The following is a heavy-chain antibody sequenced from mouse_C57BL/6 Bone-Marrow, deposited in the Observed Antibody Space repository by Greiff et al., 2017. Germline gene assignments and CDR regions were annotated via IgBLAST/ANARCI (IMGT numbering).Heavy chain of an antibody. Sequence: QVHVKQPGAELVKPGASVKMSCKASGYTFTSYWITWVKQRPGQGLEWIGDIYPGSGSTNYNEKFKSKATLTVDTSSSTAYMQLSSLTSEDSAVYYCAGSNYRWAMDYWGQGTSVTVSS. V-gene: IGHV1-55*01. CDR1: GYTFTSYW. CDR3: AGSNYRWAMDY. D-gene: IGHD2-5*01. CDR2: IYPGSGST. J-gene: IGHJ4*01.